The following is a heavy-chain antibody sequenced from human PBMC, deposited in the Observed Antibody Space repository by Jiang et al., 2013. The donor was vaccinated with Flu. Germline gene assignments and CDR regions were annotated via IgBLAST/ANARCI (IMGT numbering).Heavy chain of an antibody. J-gene: IGHJ6*02. CDR3: ARAILNYYDSSGYYYYYGMDV. V-gene: IGHV1-18*04. Sequence: GAEVKKPGASVKVSCKASGYTFTSYGISWVRQAPGQGLEWMGWISAYNGNTNYAQKLQGRVTMTTDTSTSTAYMELRSLRSDDTAVYYCARAILNYYDSSGYYYYYGMDVWGQGTTVTVS. CDR2: ISAYNGNT. D-gene: IGHD3-22*01. CDR1: GYTFTSYG.